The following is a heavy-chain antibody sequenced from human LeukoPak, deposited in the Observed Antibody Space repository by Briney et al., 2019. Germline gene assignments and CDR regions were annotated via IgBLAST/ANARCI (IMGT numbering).Heavy chain of an antibody. CDR3: AREYGSGSYTVIDY. Sequence: ASVKASCKASGYTFINYGITWVRQAPGQGLEWMGWISAYNSAYNGNTHYAQKLQGRVTMTTDTSTHSGYMELRSLRSDDTAVYCCAREYGSGSYTVIDYWGQGTLVTVSS. CDR2: ISAYNSAYNGNT. V-gene: IGHV1-18*01. J-gene: IGHJ4*02. D-gene: IGHD3-10*01. CDR1: GYTFINYG.